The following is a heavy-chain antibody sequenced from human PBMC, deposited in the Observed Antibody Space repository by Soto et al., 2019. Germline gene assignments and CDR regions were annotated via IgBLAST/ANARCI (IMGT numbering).Heavy chain of an antibody. CDR2: IYYSGST. Sequence: QVQLQESGPGLVKPSQTLSLTCTVSGGSISSGGYYWSWIRQHPGKGLEWIGYIYYSGSTYYNPSLMSRVTISVDASKNQFALKLSSVTAADTAVYYCARVFGFGGMDVWGQGTTVTVSS. CDR3: ARVFGFGGMDV. D-gene: IGHD3-10*01. CDR1: GGSISSGGYY. V-gene: IGHV4-31*03. J-gene: IGHJ6*02.